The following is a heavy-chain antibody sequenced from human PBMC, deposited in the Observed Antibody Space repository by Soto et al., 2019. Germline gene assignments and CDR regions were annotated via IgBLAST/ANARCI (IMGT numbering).Heavy chain of an antibody. CDR3: ARQAYRYSYGMDV. J-gene: IGHJ6*02. CDR1: GYTFTTFG. V-gene: IGHV1-18*01. Sequence: RASVKVSCKASGYTFTTFGISWVRQAPGQGLEWVGWISANNGNTKYRQKFQGRVSLTTETSASTAYMELRSLRSDDTAVYYCARQAYRYSYGMDVWGQGTTVTVSS. CDR2: ISANNGNT. D-gene: IGHD3-9*01.